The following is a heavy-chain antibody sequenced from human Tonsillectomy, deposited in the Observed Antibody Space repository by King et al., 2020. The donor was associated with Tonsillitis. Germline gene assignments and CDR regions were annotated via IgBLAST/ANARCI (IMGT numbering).Heavy chain of an antibody. CDR1: GFTFSKYA. CDR3: ARDAAGGASRGGFDV. Sequence: VQLVESGGGVVQPGRSLRLSCAASGFTFSKYAMHWVRQAPGKGLEWVAVISMGGTNKYYADSVKGRFTISRDNSKNTLSLQMNSLRGEDTAVYYCARDAAGGASRGGFDVWGQGTTVTVSS. V-gene: IGHV3-30*04. CDR2: ISMGGTNK. J-gene: IGHJ6*02. D-gene: IGHD3-16*01.